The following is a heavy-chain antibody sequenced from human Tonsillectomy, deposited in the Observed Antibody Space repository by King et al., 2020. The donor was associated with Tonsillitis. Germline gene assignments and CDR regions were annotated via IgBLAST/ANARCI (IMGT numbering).Heavy chain of an antibody. CDR2: INWNGGST. CDR1: GFTFDDYG. D-gene: IGHD6-19*01. Sequence: VQLVESGGGVVRPGGSLRLSCAASGFTFDDYGMSWVRQAPGKGLEWVSGINWNGGSTGYADSVKGRFTISRDNAKNSLYLQMNSLRPEDTALYFCARGDLIAVAYPFDLWGQGTMVTVSS. J-gene: IGHJ3*01. V-gene: IGHV3-20*04. CDR3: ARGDLIAVAYPFDL.